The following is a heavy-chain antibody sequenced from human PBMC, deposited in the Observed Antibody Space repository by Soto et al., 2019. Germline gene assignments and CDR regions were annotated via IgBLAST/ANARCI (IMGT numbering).Heavy chain of an antibody. CDR1: GGSISSGDYY. CDR2: IYYSGST. V-gene: IGHV4-30-4*01. J-gene: IGHJ4*02. CDR3: ARAGITGTDFDY. Sequence: PSETLSLTCTVSGGSISSGDYYWSWIRQPPGKGLEWIGYIYYSGSTYYNPSLKSRVTISVDTSKNQFSLKLSSVTAADTAVYYCARAGITGTDFDYRGQGTLVTGSS. D-gene: IGHD1-20*01.